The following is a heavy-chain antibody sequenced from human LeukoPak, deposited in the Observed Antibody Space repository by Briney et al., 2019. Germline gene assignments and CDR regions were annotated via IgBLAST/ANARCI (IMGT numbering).Heavy chain of an antibody. Sequence: SETLSLTCTVSGGSISSSSYYWGWIRQPPGKGLEWLGSIYYSGSTYYNPSLKSRVTISVDTSKNQFSLKLTSVTAADTAVYYCARCSRERHYFYYYYHMDVWGTGTTVTVSS. J-gene: IGHJ6*03. D-gene: IGHD1-26*01. V-gene: IGHV4-39*07. CDR2: IYYSGST. CDR3: ARCSRERHYFYYYYHMDV. CDR1: GGSISSSSYY.